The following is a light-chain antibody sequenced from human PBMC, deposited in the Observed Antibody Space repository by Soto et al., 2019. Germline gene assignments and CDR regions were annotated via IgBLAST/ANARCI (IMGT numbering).Light chain of an antibody. CDR1: QSISSW. J-gene: IGKJ1*01. Sequence: DIHMTQSPSTLSASVGDRVTITCRASQSISSWLAWYQQKPGKAPNLLIYKTSNLDSGVPSRFSGSGSGTEFTLTISSLQPDDFATYYCQHYNDYSWTFGQGTKVEIK. CDR2: KTS. CDR3: QHYNDYSWT. V-gene: IGKV1-5*03.